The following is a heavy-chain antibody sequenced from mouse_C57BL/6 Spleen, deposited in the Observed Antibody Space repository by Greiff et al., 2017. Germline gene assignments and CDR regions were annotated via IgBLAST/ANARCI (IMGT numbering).Heavy chain of an antibody. Sequence: VQLQQSGAELVRPGASVKLSCTASGFNIKDDYMHWVKQRPEQGLEWIGWIDPENGDTEYASKFQGKAPITADTSSNTAYLQLSSLTSEDTAVYYCTTSRYYGSSYNYFDYWGQGTTLTVSS. CDR2: IDPENGDT. V-gene: IGHV14-4*01. J-gene: IGHJ2*01. CDR3: TTSRYYGSSYNYFDY. CDR1: GFNIKDDY. D-gene: IGHD1-1*01.